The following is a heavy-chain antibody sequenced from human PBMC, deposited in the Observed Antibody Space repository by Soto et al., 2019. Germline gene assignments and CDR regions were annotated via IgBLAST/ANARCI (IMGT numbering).Heavy chain of an antibody. D-gene: IGHD3-10*01. CDR2: IFHSGST. J-gene: IGHJ5*02. CDR3: ARDGGEWLQSGGGGFDP. Sequence: VQLHESGPGLVKASGTLSLTCAVSGDSISNFHWWTWLRQPPGRGLEWIGEIFHSGSTTYNPSLKSRVTISADKSTNQFSLNLNSVTAADTAVYYCARDGGEWLQSGGGGFDPWGPGILVIVSS. V-gene: IGHV4-4*02. CDR1: GDSISNFHW.